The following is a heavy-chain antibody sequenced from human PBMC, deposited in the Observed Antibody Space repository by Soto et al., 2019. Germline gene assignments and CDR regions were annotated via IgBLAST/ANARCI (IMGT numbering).Heavy chain of an antibody. CDR1: VFTFSDSY. V-gene: IGHV3-11*01. Sequence: PGGSLGLACAASVFTFSDSYMSWIRQAPGKGLELISYTTFSGNTVYYADSLKGRFTISRDNAKNSLYLQMNRLRAEDTAVYYCARVSWREKYGMDVWGQGTTVTVSS. CDR2: TTFSGNTV. CDR3: ARVSWREKYGMDV. J-gene: IGHJ6*02.